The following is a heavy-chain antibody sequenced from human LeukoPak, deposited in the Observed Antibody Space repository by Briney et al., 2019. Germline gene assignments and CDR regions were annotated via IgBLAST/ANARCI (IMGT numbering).Heavy chain of an antibody. CDR2: IIPIFDTT. Sequence: SVTVSCKASGYTFTSYGISWVRQAPGQGLEWMGGIIPIFDTTNYAQKFQGRVTITADESTSTAYMELSSLRSEDTAVYYCAGAPERYYYDSSGYGGADYWGQGTVVTVSS. CDR3: AGAPERYYYDSSGYGGADY. D-gene: IGHD3-22*01. V-gene: IGHV1-69*13. J-gene: IGHJ4*02. CDR1: GYTFTSYG.